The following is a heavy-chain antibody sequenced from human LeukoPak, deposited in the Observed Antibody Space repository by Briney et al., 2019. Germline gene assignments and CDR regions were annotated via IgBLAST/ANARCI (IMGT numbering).Heavy chain of an antibody. D-gene: IGHD2-2*01. CDR2: IYYSGST. J-gene: IGHJ4*02. Sequence: SETLSLTCTVSGGSISSYYWSWIRQPPGKGLEWIGTIYYSGSTDYKSSLKSRVTISVDTSKNQFSLKLSSVTAADTAMYYCARGSSTSFDYWGQGILVTVSS. V-gene: IGHV4-39*01. CDR1: GGSISSYY. CDR3: ARGSSTSFDY.